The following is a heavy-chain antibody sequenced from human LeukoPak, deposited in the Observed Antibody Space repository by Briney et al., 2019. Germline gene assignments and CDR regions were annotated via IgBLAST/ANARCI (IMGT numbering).Heavy chain of an antibody. V-gene: IGHV4-38-2*02. D-gene: IGHD2-2*03. Sequence: SETLSLTCTVSGYSISSGYYWGWIRQPPGKGLEWIGSIYHSGSTYYNPSLKSRVTISVDTSKNQFSLKLSSVTAADTAVYYCIGVDIFTRFPDWGQGTLVTVSS. CDR3: IGVDIFTRFPD. CDR1: GYSISSGYY. CDR2: IYHSGST. J-gene: IGHJ4*02.